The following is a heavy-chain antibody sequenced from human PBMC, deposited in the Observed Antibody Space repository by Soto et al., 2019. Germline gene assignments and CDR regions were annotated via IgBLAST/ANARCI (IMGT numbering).Heavy chain of an antibody. J-gene: IGHJ5*02. CDR2: INESGGRT. CDR1: GFTFTSYA. CDR3: AKDARPSS. V-gene: IGHV3-23*01. Sequence: GGSLRLSCAASGFTFTSYAMSWVRQAPGKGLEWVSTINESGGRTYYTDSVKGRFTVSRDISKNTLYLQMNSLRAEDTALYYCAKDARPSSWGQGTLVTVSS.